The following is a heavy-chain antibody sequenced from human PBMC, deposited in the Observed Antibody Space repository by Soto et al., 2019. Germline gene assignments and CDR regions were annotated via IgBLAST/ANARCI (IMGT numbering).Heavy chain of an antibody. CDR3: AKEVKGDIVVVVAATHFDY. J-gene: IGHJ4*02. D-gene: IGHD2-15*01. CDR1: GFTFSSYA. Sequence: GSLRLSCAASGFTFSSYAMSWVRQAPGKGLEWVSAISGSGGSTYYADSVKGRFTISRDNSKNTLYLQMNSLRAEDTAVYYCAKEVKGDIVVVVAATHFDYWGQGTLVTVSS. CDR2: ISGSGGST. V-gene: IGHV3-23*01.